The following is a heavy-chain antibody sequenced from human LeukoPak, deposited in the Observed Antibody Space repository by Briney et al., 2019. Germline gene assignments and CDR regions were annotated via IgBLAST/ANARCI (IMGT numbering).Heavy chain of an antibody. J-gene: IGHJ4*02. Sequence: GESLKISCKGSGYSFTSYWIGWVRQMPGKGLEWMGIIYPGDSDTRYSPSFQGQVTISADKSISTAYLQWSSLKASDTAMYYCARLESDDDSSGYYLWFDYWGQGTLVTVSS. CDR2: IYPGDSDT. V-gene: IGHV5-51*01. CDR3: ARLESDDDSSGYYLWFDY. CDR1: GYSFTSYW. D-gene: IGHD3-22*01.